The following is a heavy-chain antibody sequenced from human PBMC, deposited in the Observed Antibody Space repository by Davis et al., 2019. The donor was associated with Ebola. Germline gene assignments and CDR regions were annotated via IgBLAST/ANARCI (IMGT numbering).Heavy chain of an antibody. D-gene: IGHD1-20*01. V-gene: IGHV3-30*04. J-gene: IGHJ3*02. CDR2: ISYDGKSE. CDR1: GFTLSSYA. Sequence: PGGSLRLSCAASGFTLSSYAMHWVRQAPGKGLEWVAVISYDGKSEYYADSVKGRFTISRDNSKNTLYLQMNSLRTEDTAVYYCATCPPGFQITGASGLAFDIWGQGRMVTVSS. CDR3: ATCPPGFQITGASGLAFDI.